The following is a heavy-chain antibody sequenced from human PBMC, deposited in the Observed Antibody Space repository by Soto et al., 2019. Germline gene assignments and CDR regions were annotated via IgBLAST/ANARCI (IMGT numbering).Heavy chain of an antibody. Sequence: GGSLRLSCAASGFTFSNYAMQWVRRAPGKGLEYVSTISNNGDSTYYADSVKGRFTISRDNSKNTLYLQMGSLRAEDMGVYYCATWAFHHGLDVWGQGTTVTVS. D-gene: IGHD3-16*01. CDR3: ATWAFHHGLDV. V-gene: IGHV3-64*02. CDR1: GFTFSNYA. J-gene: IGHJ6*02. CDR2: ISNNGDST.